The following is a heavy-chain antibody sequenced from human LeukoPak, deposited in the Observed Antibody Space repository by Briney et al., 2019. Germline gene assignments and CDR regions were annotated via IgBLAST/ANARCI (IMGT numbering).Heavy chain of an antibody. Sequence: SETLSLTCTVSGGSVSSGSYYWSWIRQPPGKGLEWIGYIYYSGSTNYNPSLKSRVTISVDTSKNQFSLKLSSVTAADTAVYYCAAHEMATDSFDYWGQGTLVTVSS. CDR2: IYYSGST. CDR3: AAHEMATDSFDY. CDR1: GGSVSSGSYY. V-gene: IGHV4-61*01. D-gene: IGHD5-24*01. J-gene: IGHJ4*02.